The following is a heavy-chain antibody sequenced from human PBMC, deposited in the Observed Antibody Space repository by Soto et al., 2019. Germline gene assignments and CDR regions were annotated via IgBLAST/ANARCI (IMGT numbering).Heavy chain of an antibody. CDR2: IWYDGSNK. CDR3: ASSIS. Sequence: SLRLSCEASGFIFSSYGMHWVRQAPGKGLEWVAVIWYDGSNKNYADSVKGRFTITRDNSKNTLYLQMNSLRVEDTAVYYCASSISWGQGTLVTVSS. CDR1: GFIFSSYG. J-gene: IGHJ5*02. V-gene: IGHV3-33*01.